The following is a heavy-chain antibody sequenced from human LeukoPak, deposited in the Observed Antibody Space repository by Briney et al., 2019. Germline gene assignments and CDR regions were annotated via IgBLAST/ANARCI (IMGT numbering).Heavy chain of an antibody. V-gene: IGHV3-30*04. CDR2: ISYDGSNK. Sequence: GGSLRLSCAASGFTFSSYAMHWVRQAPGKGLEWVAVISYDGSNKYYADSVKGRFTISRDNSKNTLYLQMNSLRAEDTAVYYCARDTITMMYYFDYWGQGTLVTVSS. D-gene: IGHD3-22*01. CDR1: GFTFSSYA. J-gene: IGHJ4*02. CDR3: ARDTITMMYYFDY.